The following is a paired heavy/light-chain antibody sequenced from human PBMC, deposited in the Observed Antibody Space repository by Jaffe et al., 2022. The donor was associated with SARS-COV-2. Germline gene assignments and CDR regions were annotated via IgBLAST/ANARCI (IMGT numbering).Heavy chain of an antibody. CDR3: VNRGLDYGDYEGRYYFDY. J-gene: IGHJ4*02. CDR1: GFTFSNNW. D-gene: IGHD4-17*01. Sequence: EVHLVESGGGLVQPGGSLRLSCAGSGFTFSNNWMSWVRQAPGKGLEWVANINQDGSEEYYVDSVKGRFTISRDNSKNSLFLQMNSLRAEDTAVYYCVNRGLDYGDYEGRYYFDYWGQGTLVTVSS. CDR2: INQDGSEE. V-gene: IGHV3-7*01.
Light chain of an antibody. Sequence: EIVLTQSPATLSLSPGERAALSCRASQSVTNYLAWYRQRPGQAPRLLIYDASNRATGIPARFSGSGSGTHFTLTISSLEPEDFAVYYCQQRSKWPVTFGQGTKVEIK. V-gene: IGKV3-11*01. CDR2: DAS. CDR3: QQRSKWPVT. CDR1: QSVTNY. J-gene: IGKJ1*01.